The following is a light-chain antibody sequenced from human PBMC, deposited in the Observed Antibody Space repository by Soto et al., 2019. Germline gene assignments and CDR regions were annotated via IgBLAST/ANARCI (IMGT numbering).Light chain of an antibody. J-gene: IGLJ2*01. Sequence: QSALTQPPSASGTPGQRVTISCSGSSSNIGSNYVYWYQQLPGTAPKLIIYRNNQRPSGVPDRFSGSKYGTSASLAISGLRSEDEADYYCAAWDDSLSGPVFGGGTKLTVL. CDR1: SSNIGSNY. CDR3: AAWDDSLSGPV. CDR2: RNN. V-gene: IGLV1-47*01.